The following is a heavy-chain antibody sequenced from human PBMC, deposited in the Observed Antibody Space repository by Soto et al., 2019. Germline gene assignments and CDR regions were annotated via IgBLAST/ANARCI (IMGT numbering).Heavy chain of an antibody. J-gene: IGHJ6*02. V-gene: IGHV3-21*01. CDR3: ARDRITMVRGVTYGMDV. CDR2: ISSTTSYR. CDR1: GFTFSSNT. Sequence: EVQLVESGGGLVKPGGSLRLSCAAFGFTFSSNTLNWVGRAPGQGLEWVSFISSTTSYRYYADSVKGRFTISRDNAKNSLYLQMRSLRAEDTAVYYCARDRITMVRGVTYGMDVWGQGTTVTVSS. D-gene: IGHD3-10*01.